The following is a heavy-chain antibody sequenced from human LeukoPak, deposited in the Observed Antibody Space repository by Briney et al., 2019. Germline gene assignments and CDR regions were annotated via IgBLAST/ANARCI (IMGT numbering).Heavy chain of an antibody. J-gene: IGHJ6*03. CDR2: IIPIFGTA. Sequence: SVKVSCKASGGTFSSYAIGWVRQAPGQGLEWMGGIIPIFGTANYAQKFQGRVTITADESTSTAYMELSSLRSEDTAVYYCARGKRLGIQYYMDVWGEGTTVTVSS. V-gene: IGHV1-69*13. CDR1: GGTFSSYA. CDR3: ARGKRLGIQYYMDV. D-gene: IGHD3-16*01.